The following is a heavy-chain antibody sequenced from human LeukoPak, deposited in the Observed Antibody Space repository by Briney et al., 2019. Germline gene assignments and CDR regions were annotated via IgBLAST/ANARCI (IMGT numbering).Heavy chain of an antibody. D-gene: IGHD3-10*01. CDR3: ARPAKNFYGSGTPHYFDF. CDR2: IYPGDSET. J-gene: IGHJ4*02. CDR1: GYSFNSYW. V-gene: IGHV5-51*01. Sequence: GESLKISCKGSGYSFNSYWIGWVRQMPGKGLEWMGIIYPGDSETRYSPSFQGHVTISSDRSTSTAYLQWSSLKASDTAMYYCARPAKNFYGSGTPHYFDFWGQGTLVTVSS.